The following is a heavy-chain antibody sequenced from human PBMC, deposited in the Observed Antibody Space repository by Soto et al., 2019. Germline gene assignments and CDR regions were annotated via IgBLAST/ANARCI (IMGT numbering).Heavy chain of an antibody. D-gene: IGHD3-10*01. CDR1: GYTFTSYY. V-gene: IGHV1-46*03. J-gene: IGHJ6*03. CDR2: INPSGGST. Sequence: QVQLVQSGAEVKKPGASVKVSCKASGYTFTSYYMHWVRQAPGQGLEWMGIINPSGGSTSYAQKFQGRVTMTRDTSTSTVYMELSSLRSEDTAVYYCAGWGAYGSGKTYYYMDVWGKGTTVTVSS. CDR3: AGWGAYGSGKTYYYMDV.